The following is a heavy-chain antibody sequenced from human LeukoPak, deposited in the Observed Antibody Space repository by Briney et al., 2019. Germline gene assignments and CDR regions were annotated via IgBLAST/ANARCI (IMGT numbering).Heavy chain of an antibody. Sequence: GGSLRLSCAASGFTFSKYAMTWVRQAPGKGLECVSAIGGSVAETYSADSVKGRFTISRDNSKNTLYLQMNSLRAEDTAIYYCAKGTVGTYYFYYMDAWGKGTTVTVSS. D-gene: IGHD6-13*01. CDR3: AKGTVGTYYFYYMDA. CDR2: IGGSVAET. CDR1: GFTFSKYA. J-gene: IGHJ6*03. V-gene: IGHV3-23*01.